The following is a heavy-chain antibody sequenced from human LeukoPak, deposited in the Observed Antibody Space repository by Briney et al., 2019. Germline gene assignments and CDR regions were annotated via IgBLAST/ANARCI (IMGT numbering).Heavy chain of an antibody. CDR3: QKTSYEIWSGYPHPFDY. Sequence: SETLSLTCTVPGGSISRGGYYWRWIRQHPAKGLEWIGYISYSGSTYYNPSLKSRVTISVDTSKNQFSLKLSSVTAADTAVYFRQKTSYEIWSGYPHPFDYWGQGTLVTVSS. CDR2: ISYSGST. CDR1: GGSISRGGYY. D-gene: IGHD3-3*01. J-gene: IGHJ4*02. V-gene: IGHV4-31*03.